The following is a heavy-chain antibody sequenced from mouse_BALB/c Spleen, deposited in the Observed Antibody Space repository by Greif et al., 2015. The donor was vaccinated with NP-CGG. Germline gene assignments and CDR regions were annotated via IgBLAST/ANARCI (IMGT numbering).Heavy chain of an antibody. CDR3: ARGWLPYYAMDY. Sequence: EVHLVESGPKLVKPGASVKMSCKASGYTFTSYVMHWVKQKPGQGLEWIGYINPYNDGTKYNEKFKGKATLTSDKSSSTAYMELSSLTSEDSAVYYCARGWLPYYAMDYWGQGTSVTVSS. D-gene: IGHD2-3*01. V-gene: IGHV1-14*01. CDR1: GYTFTSYV. CDR2: INPYNDGT. J-gene: IGHJ4*01.